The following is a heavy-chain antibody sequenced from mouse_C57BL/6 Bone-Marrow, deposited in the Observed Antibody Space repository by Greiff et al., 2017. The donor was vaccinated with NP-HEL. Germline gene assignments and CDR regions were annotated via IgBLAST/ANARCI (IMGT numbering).Heavy chain of an antibody. Sequence: VQLQQSGAELLRPGASVKLSCTASGFNIKDAYMHWLKQRPEQGREWIGWIDPENGDTEYASKFQGKATITADTSSNTAYLQLSSLTSEDTAVYYCKGYSNVFAYWGQGTLVTVSA. CDR2: IDPENGDT. CDR1: GFNIKDAY. J-gene: IGHJ3*01. CDR3: KGYSNVFAY. D-gene: IGHD2-5*01. V-gene: IGHV14-4*01.